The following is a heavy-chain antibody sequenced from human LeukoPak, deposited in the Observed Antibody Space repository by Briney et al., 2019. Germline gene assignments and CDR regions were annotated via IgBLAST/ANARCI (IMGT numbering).Heavy chain of an antibody. D-gene: IGHD3-3*01. J-gene: IGHJ4*02. CDR1: GYTFTGYY. V-gene: IGHV1-2*06. CDR3: ATLLDPDSAEWLLWLGY. CDR2: INPNSGGT. Sequence: ASVKVSFKASGYTFTGYYMHWVRQAPGQGLEWMGRINPNSGGTNYAQKFQGRVTMTRDTSISTAYMELSRLRSDDTAVYYCATLLDPDSAEWLLWLGYWGQGTLVTVSS.